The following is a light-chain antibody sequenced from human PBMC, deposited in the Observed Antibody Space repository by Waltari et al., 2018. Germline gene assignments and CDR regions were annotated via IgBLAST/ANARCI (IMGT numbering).Light chain of an antibody. CDR2: AAS. J-gene: IGKJ2*01. Sequence: DIVMTQSPATLSVSPGERATLSCRASQSVGSKLAWYQQKPGQALRLRIFAASRRATGLPARFSGSGSGTAFTLTIGSLQSEDFAVYYCQQYNNWPPYTFGQGTKLEIK. CDR1: QSVGSK. V-gene: IGKV3-15*01. CDR3: QQYNNWPPYT.